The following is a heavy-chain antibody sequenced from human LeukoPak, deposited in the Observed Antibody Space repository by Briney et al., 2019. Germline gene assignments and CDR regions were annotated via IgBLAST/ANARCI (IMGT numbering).Heavy chain of an antibody. CDR3: ARVPIFGVVIPYYFDY. D-gene: IGHD3-3*01. CDR2: ISAYNGNT. CDR1: GYTFTSYG. Sequence: ASVKLSCKASGYTFTSYGISWGRQAPGQGLEWMGWISAYNGNTNYAQKLQGRVTMTTGTSTTTAYMELRSLRSDDTAVYYCARVPIFGVVIPYYFDYWGQGTLVTVSS. V-gene: IGHV1-18*01. J-gene: IGHJ4*02.